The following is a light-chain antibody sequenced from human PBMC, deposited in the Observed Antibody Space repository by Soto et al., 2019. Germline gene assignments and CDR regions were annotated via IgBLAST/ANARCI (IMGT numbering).Light chain of an antibody. CDR1: SSNFGGYNF. J-gene: IGLJ1*01. CDR3: CSYAGSITYV. Sequence: QSVLTQPASVSGSPGQSITISCTGTSSNFGGYNFVSGYQQHPGKAPKFLIYAVSQRPAGVYYRFSGSKSGNTAYLTISGLQAEDEADYYCCSYAGSITYVFGTGTKVTVL. V-gene: IGLV2-23*02. CDR2: AVS.